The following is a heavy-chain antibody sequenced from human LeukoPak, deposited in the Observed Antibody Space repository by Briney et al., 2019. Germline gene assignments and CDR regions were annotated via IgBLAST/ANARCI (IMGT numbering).Heavy chain of an antibody. D-gene: IGHD6-19*01. V-gene: IGHV3-33*05. Sequence: GGSLRLSCAASRITFSNYAMHWVRQAPDKLLEWVSLISSDGSNKYYADSVKGRFTISRDNSKSTLYLQMNSLRAKDTAVYYCARLYSSGWYFDYWGQGTLVTVSS. CDR2: ISSDGSNK. CDR3: ARLYSSGWYFDY. CDR1: RITFSNYA. J-gene: IGHJ4*02.